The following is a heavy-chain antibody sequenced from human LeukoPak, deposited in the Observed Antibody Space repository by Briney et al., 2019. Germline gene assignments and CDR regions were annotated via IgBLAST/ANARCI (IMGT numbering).Heavy chain of an antibody. D-gene: IGHD1-26*01. V-gene: IGHV3-33*01. Sequence: GGSLRLSCAASGFTFSSFGMHWVRQAPGKGLERMAVIGHDGSYQQFADSVKGRFTISRHNSENTLYLQMNSLSADDTAVYYCVRLMGSGWFDPWGQGTLVTVFS. J-gene: IGHJ5*02. CDR1: GFTFSSFG. CDR3: VRLMGSGWFDP. CDR2: IGHDGSYQ.